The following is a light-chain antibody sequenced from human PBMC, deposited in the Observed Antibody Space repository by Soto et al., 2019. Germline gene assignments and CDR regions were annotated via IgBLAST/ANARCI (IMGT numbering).Light chain of an antibody. CDR2: AXX. J-gene: IGKJ4*01. V-gene: IGKV1-39*01. Sequence: DIQMTQSPSSLSASVEDRVIITCRASQSISNHLNWXQQXXGXXXKXXXXAXXSLQSGVPSRFSGSRSGPDFTLTISRLEPEDFSVYYCHQSYSGPLTFGGGTKVEIK. CDR3: HQSYSGPLT. CDR1: QSISNH.